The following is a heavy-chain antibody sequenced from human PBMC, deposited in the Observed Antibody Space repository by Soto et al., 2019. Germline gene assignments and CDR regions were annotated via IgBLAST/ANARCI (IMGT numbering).Heavy chain of an antibody. D-gene: IGHD3-10*01. CDR3: ARISGLYGSGNIEDY. CDR2: IYHSGSA. Sequence: SETLSLTCSVSGGSISSVDYYWSWIRQHPGKGLEWIGEIYHSGSASYADSVKGRFTISRDNSKNTVYLQMNSLRAEDTAVYYCARISGLYGSGNIEDYWGQGALVTVSS. CDR1: GGSISSVDYY. J-gene: IGHJ4*02. V-gene: IGHV4-31*02.